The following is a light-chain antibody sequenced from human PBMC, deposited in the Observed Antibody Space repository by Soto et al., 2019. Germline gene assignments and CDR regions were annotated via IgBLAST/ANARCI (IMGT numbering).Light chain of an antibody. CDR3: QQYNSYWYT. Sequence: DIQMTQSPSTLSASVGDAVIITCRASQNINTWLAWYQQKPGKAPNLLIYDASNLQSGVPIRFSGSGSGTEFTLTISSMQPDDFATYYCQQYNSYWYTFGQGTRLEIK. CDR1: QNINTW. V-gene: IGKV1-5*01. J-gene: IGKJ2*01. CDR2: DAS.